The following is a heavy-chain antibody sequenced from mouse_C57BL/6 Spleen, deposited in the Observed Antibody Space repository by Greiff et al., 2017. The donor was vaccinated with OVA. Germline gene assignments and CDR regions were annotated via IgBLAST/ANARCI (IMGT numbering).Heavy chain of an antibody. Sequence: VQLQQSGPELVKPGASVKISCKASGYSFTDYNMNWVKQSNGKSLEWIGVINPNYGTTSYNQKFKGKATLTVDQSSSTAYMQLNSLTSEDSAVYYCARCEYYGSSLYWYFDVWGTGTTVTVSS. CDR2: INPNYGTT. J-gene: IGHJ1*03. V-gene: IGHV1-39*01. CDR3: ARCEYYGSSLYWYFDV. D-gene: IGHD1-1*01. CDR1: GYSFTDYN.